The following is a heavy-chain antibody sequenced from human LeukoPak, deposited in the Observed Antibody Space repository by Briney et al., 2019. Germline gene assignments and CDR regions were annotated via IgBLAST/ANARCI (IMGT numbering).Heavy chain of an antibody. CDR3: ARDLRVDVYWWLFHDY. CDR1: GGTFSSYA. D-gene: IGHD3-22*01. Sequence: VASVKISCKASGGTFSSYAISWVRQAPGHGLEWMGRIIPIFGTANYAQKFQGRVTITTDESTSTAYMELSSLRSEDTAVYYCARDLRVDVYWWLFHDYWGQGTLVTVSS. CDR2: IIPIFGTA. J-gene: IGHJ4*02. V-gene: IGHV1-69*05.